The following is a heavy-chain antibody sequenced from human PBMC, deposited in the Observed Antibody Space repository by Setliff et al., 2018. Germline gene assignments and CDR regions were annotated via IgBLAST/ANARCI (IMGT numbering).Heavy chain of an antibody. CDR2: IRASNDET. CDR1: GYTFTDYG. D-gene: IGHD3-22*01. CDR3: ARGQGHYYDSSGCLDY. Sequence: ASVKVSCKTSGYTFTDYGISWVRQAPGQRLEWVGWIRASNDETDYAQKFRGRVTMTTDTSTSTAYMEMRSLTSDDTAVYFCARGQGHYYDSSGCLDYWGQGTLVTVSS. J-gene: IGHJ4*02. V-gene: IGHV1-18*01.